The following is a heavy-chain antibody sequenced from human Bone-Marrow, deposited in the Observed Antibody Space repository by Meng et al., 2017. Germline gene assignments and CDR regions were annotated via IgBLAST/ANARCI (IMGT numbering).Heavy chain of an antibody. CDR3: ARGLWFGEFYRDY. CDR2: INHSGST. V-gene: IGHV4-34*01. D-gene: IGHD3-10*01. Sequence: GSLRLSCAVYGGSFGGYSWGWIRKPPGKGLEWIGEINHSGSTNYNPSLKSRVTISVDTSKNQFSLKLSSVTAADTAVNYCARGLWFGEFYRDYWGQGTLVTVSS. J-gene: IGHJ4*02. CDR1: GGSFGGYS.